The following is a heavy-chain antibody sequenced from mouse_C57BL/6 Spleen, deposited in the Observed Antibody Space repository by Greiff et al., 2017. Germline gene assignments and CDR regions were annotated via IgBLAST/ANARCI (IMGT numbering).Heavy chain of an antibody. Sequence: QVQLQQPGAELVRPGTSVKLSCKASGYTFTSYWMHWVKQRPGQGLEWIGVIDPSDSYTNYNQKFKGKATLTVYTSSSTAYMQLSSLTSEDSAVYYCATIYDYDLDYWGQGTTLTVSS. J-gene: IGHJ2*01. CDR1: GYTFTSYW. CDR2: IDPSDSYT. CDR3: ATIYDYDLDY. V-gene: IGHV1-59*01. D-gene: IGHD2-4*01.